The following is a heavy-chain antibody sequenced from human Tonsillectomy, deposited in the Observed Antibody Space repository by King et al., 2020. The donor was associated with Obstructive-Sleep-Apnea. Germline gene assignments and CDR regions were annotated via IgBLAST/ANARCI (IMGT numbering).Heavy chain of an antibody. Sequence: VQLQESGPGLVKPSETLSLTCTVSDGSISSYYWSWIRQPPGKGLEWIGYIYYSETTNYNPSLKSRVTISMDTSKNQFSLRLSPVTAADTAVYYCARLGSGYLFDYWGQGALVTVSS. CDR2: IYYSETT. D-gene: IGHD5-12*01. V-gene: IGHV4-59*08. CDR3: ARLGSGYLFDY. J-gene: IGHJ4*02. CDR1: DGSISSYY.